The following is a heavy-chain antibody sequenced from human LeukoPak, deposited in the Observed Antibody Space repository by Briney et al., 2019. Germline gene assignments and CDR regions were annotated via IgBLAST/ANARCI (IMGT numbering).Heavy chain of an antibody. J-gene: IGHJ4*02. V-gene: IGHV3-23*01. D-gene: IGHD4-17*01. Sequence: PGGSLRLSCAASGFTFSSYAMSWVRQAPGKGLEWASAISGSGGSTYYADSVKGRFTVSRDNSKNTLYLQMNSLRAEDTAVYYCAKALPYGDYFDYWGQGTLVTVSS. CDR2: ISGSGGST. CDR1: GFTFSSYA. CDR3: AKALPYGDYFDY.